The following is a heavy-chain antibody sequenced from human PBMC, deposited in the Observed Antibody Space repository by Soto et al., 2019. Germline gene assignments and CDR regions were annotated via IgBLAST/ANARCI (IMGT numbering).Heavy chain of an antibody. V-gene: IGHV4-39*01. CDR2: IYFSGST. D-gene: IGHD6-13*01. J-gene: IGHJ4*02. CDR1: GGSISSSSYY. Sequence: QLQLQESGPGLVKASETLSLSCTVSGGSISSSSYYWGWIRQPPGKGLEWIGSIYFSGSTHYNVSLTCRGTISVDTSRTQFSLKLSSVTATDTAVYFCARHVRGWQLMLDNWGQGSLVTVSS. CDR3: ARHVRGWQLMLDN.